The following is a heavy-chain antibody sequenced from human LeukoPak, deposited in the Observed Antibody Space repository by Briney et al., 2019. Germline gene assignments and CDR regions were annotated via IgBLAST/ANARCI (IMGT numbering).Heavy chain of an antibody. J-gene: IGHJ4*02. CDR3: VRIHGDNGYASGYFDH. CDR1: GFTFSDYD. CDR2: IGTAGDT. V-gene: IGHV3-13*01. D-gene: IGHD3-10*01. Sequence: GGSLRLSCAASGFTFSDYDMHWVRQATGKGLEWVSAIGTAGDTYYTGSVKGRFTISRENAKNSLFLQMDSLRAEDTAAYYCVRIHGDNGYASGYFDHWGQGTLVTVSS.